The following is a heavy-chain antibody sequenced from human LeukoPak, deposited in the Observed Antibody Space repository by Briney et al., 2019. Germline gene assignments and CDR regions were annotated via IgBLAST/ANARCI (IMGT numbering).Heavy chain of an antibody. J-gene: IGHJ4*02. V-gene: IGHV3-23*01. CDR3: ARRYCTHANCFVFTLDC. CDR1: GFTLDTQD. Sequence: GGSLRLSCGASGFTLDTQDIGCVGQAPGKGLEWVSRITGSGDNTYYADSVKGRFTISIDNSKNTVHLQMNSLTAEDTAMYYFARRYCTHANCFVFTLDCWGQGTLVTVSS. CDR2: ITGSGDNT. D-gene: IGHD2-8*01.